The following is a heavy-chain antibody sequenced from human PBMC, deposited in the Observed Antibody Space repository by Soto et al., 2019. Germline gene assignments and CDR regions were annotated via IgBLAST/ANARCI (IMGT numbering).Heavy chain of an antibody. J-gene: IGHJ3*02. CDR1: EFTFSSYG. CDR2: ISYDGNNK. Sequence: GPLRLSCAASEFTFSSYGMHWVRQAPGKGLEWLSVISYDGNNKYYSDSVKGRFTISRDNSKNTLYLQMNSLRGEDTAVYYCAKDRAFWSGTHDAFDIWGQGTMVTVSS. V-gene: IGHV3-30*18. CDR3: AKDRAFWSGTHDAFDI. D-gene: IGHD3-3*01.